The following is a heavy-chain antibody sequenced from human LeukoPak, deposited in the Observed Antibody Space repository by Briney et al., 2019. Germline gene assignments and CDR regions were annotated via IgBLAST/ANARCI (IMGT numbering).Heavy chain of an antibody. CDR2: IWFDGSVK. Sequence: GGSLRLSCAASGFTFNTHGMPWVRQAPGKGLEWVAAIWFDGSVKHYSDAVKGRFSISRDNSRNTVYLQMNSLRAEDTAVYYCVKGLNWYFDLWGRGTLVTVSS. CDR1: GFTFNTHG. CDR3: VKGLNWYFDL. V-gene: IGHV3-33*06. J-gene: IGHJ2*01.